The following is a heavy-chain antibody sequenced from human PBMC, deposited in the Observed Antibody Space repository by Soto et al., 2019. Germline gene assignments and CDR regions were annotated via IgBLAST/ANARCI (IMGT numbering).Heavy chain of an antibody. Sequence: PGGALRLSCAASGFTFSSYGMHWVRQAPGKGLEWVAVIWYDGSNKYYADSVKGRFTISRDTSKNTLYLQMNSLRAEDTAVYYCATDSGITIFGVALAHYYYGMDVWGQGTTVTVSS. V-gene: IGHV3-33*01. D-gene: IGHD3-3*01. CDR2: IWYDGSNK. CDR3: ATDSGITIFGVALAHYYYGMDV. J-gene: IGHJ6*02. CDR1: GFTFSSYG.